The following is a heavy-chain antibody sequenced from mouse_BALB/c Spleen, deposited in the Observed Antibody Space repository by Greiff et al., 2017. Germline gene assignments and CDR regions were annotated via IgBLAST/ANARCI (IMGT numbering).Heavy chain of an antibody. CDR3: ARLPFAY. CDR2: ISSGSSTI. Sequence: EVQGVESGGGLVQPGGSRKLSCAASGFTFSSLGMHWVRQAPEKGLEWVAYISSGSSTIYYADTVKGRFTISRDNPKNTLFLQMTSLRSEDTAMYYCARLPFAYWGQGTLVTVSA. V-gene: IGHV5-17*02. J-gene: IGHJ3*01. CDR1: GFTFSSLG.